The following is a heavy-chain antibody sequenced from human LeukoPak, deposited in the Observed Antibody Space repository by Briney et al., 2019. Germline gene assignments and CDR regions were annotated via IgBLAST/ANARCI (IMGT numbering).Heavy chain of an antibody. V-gene: IGHV3-53*01. CDR1: GFTVSHNY. J-gene: IGHJ4*02. D-gene: IGHD3-3*01. CDR3: SSFSLEWFTFDY. CDR2: IYSGGST. Sequence: GGSLRLSCAASGFTVSHNYMSWVRQAPGKGLEWVSVIYSGGSTYYADSVKGRFTISRDNSKNTLYLQMNSLRVEDTAVYYCSSFSLEWFTFDYWGQGTLVTVSS.